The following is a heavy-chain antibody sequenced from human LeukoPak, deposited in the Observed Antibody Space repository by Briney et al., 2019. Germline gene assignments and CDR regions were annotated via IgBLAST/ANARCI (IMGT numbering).Heavy chain of an antibody. CDR2: IRYDGSNK. J-gene: IGHJ4*02. Sequence: GGSLRLSCAASGFTFSSYGMHWVRQAPGKGLEWVAFIRYDGSNKYYADSVKGRFTISRDNSKNTLYLQMNSLRGEDTAVYYCAKDRGIDNAVRFIDYWGQGTLVTVSS. CDR1: GFTFSSYG. V-gene: IGHV3-30*02. D-gene: IGHD3-10*02. CDR3: AKDRGIDNAVRFIDY.